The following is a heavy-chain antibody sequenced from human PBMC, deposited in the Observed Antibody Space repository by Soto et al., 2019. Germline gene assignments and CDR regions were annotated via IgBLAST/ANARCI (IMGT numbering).Heavy chain of an antibody. D-gene: IGHD6-6*01. Sequence: TSETLSLTCTVSGGSISSGGYYWSWIRQHPGKGLEWIGYIYYSGSTYYNPSLKSRVTISVDTSKNQFSLKLSSVTAADTAVYYCARDSYSSSSGYFDYWGQGTLVTVSS. CDR1: GGSISSGGYY. J-gene: IGHJ4*02. CDR3: ARDSYSSSSGYFDY. V-gene: IGHV4-31*03. CDR2: IYYSGST.